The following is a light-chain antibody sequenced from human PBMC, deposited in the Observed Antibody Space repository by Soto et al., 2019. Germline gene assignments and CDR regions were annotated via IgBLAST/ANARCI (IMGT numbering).Light chain of an antibody. J-gene: IGKJ1*01. CDR2: DAA. Sequence: DIQMTQSPSTLSASVGDRVTITCRASQSISSSLAWYQQKPGKAPKLLIYDAASLASGVPSRLSGSGSGTEFTLTISSLQPDDFATYYCKQYNSYWTFGQGTKVEIK. CDR3: KQYNSYWT. V-gene: IGKV1-5*01. CDR1: QSISSS.